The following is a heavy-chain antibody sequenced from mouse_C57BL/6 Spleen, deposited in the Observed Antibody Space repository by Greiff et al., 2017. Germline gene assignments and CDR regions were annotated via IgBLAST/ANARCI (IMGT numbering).Heavy chain of an antibody. J-gene: IGHJ3*01. CDR3: AREKLTGTRNGFAY. V-gene: IGHV1-72*01. CDR2: IDPNSGGT. Sequence: QVQLQQPGAELVKPGASVKLSCKASGYTFTSYWMHWVKQRPGRGLEWIGRIDPNSGGTKYNEKFKSKATLTVDKPSSTAYMQLSSLTSEDSAVYYGAREKLTGTRNGFAYWGQGTLVTVSA. CDR1: GYTFTSYW. D-gene: IGHD4-1*01.